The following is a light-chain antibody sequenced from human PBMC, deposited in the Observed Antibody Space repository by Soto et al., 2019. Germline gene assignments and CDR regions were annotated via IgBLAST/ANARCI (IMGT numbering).Light chain of an antibody. CDR2: DAS. CDR1: QSVSSGQ. CDR3: QQSGSSPIT. J-gene: IGKJ5*01. Sequence: EIVLTQSPATLSLSPGERATLSCGASQSVSSGQLAWYQQKPGLAPRLLIYDASSRASGIPDRFSGSGSETDFTLTISRVEPEDFVVYYCQQSGSSPITFGQGTRLEIQ. V-gene: IGKV3D-20*01.